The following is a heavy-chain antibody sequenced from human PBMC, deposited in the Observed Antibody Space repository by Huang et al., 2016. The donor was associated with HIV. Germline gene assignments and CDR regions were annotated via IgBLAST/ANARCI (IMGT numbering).Heavy chain of an antibody. CDR1: GGSFRNFA. CDR2: IIPTLGTA. Sequence: QVQLVQSGAEVKKPGSSVKVSCKASGGSFRNFAIGWVRQAPGQGLGWMGGIIPTLGTANYAQKFQGRVTIIADESTSTAYMELSSLRSEDTAVYYCATVDYYDTSGPQRGYFDNWGQGTLVTVSP. CDR3: ATVDYYDTSGPQRGYFDN. D-gene: IGHD3-22*01. V-gene: IGHV1-69*01. J-gene: IGHJ4*02.